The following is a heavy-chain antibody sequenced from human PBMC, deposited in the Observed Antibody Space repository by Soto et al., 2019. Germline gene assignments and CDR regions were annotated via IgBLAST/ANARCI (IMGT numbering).Heavy chain of an antibody. V-gene: IGHV3-74*01. CDR2: ISTDGSST. CDR3: ERATGSQHIFAY. Sequence: GGSLRLSCAATGFTFSTYWMHWVRQGPGKGLVWVSRISTDGSSTTYADSVKGRFTISRDNAKNTLYLQMNSLRAEDTAVYYFERATGSQHIFAYCGQRSFVPVSS. CDR1: GFTFSTYW. D-gene: IGHD2-21*01. J-gene: IGHJ4*02.